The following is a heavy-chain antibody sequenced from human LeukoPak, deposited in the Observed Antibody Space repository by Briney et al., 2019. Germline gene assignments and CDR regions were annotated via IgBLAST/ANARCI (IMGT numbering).Heavy chain of an antibody. CDR3: AKLIRLWLEFDY. Sequence: PGGSLRLSCAASGFTFSSYAMHWVRQAPGKGLEWVAVISYDGSNKYYADSVKGRFTISRDNSKNTLYLQMNSLRAEDTAVYYCAKLIRLWLEFDYWGQGTLVTVSS. D-gene: IGHD5-18*01. J-gene: IGHJ4*02. V-gene: IGHV3-30-3*02. CDR1: GFTFSSYA. CDR2: ISYDGSNK.